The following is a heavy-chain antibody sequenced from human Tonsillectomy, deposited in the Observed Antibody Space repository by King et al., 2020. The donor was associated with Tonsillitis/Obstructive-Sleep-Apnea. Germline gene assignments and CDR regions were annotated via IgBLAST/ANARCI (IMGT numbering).Heavy chain of an antibody. Sequence: VQLVESGGGLVQPGGSLRLSCAASGFTIRSYWMHWVRQAPGKGLVWVSYIENDGITSTYADSVKGRFTISRDNAKNTLYLQMNSLRAEDTAVYYCARGAIWSGTRCQGAFGFWGQGKMVNVSS. CDR3: ARGAIWSGTRCQGAFGF. D-gene: IGHD3-3*01. J-gene: IGHJ3*01. CDR1: GFTIRSYW. CDR2: IENDGITS. V-gene: IGHV3-74*01.